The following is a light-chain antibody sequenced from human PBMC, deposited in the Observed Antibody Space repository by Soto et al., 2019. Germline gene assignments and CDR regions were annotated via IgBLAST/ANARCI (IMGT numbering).Light chain of an antibody. CDR2: AAS. V-gene: IGKV1-17*01. Sequence: DIQLTQSPSSLSASVGDGVIITCRASQDIRIDLGWYQQKPGKAPKRLIYAASSLQTGVPSRFSGSGSGTEFTLTISSLQPEDFATYYCLQDYGDSWTLGQGT. CDR1: QDIRID. CDR3: LQDYGDSWT. J-gene: IGKJ1*01.